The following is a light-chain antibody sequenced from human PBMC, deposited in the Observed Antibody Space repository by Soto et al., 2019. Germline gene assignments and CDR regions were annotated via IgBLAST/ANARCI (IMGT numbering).Light chain of an antibody. Sequence: DIQMTQSPSTLSASVGDRVTITCRASQSISSWLAWYQQKPGKAPKLLIYDASSLESGVPSGFSGSGSGTEFTLTISSLQPDDFATYYCQQGTFGQGTKVDI. CDR1: QSISSW. V-gene: IGKV1-5*01. J-gene: IGKJ1*01. CDR3: QQGT. CDR2: DAS.